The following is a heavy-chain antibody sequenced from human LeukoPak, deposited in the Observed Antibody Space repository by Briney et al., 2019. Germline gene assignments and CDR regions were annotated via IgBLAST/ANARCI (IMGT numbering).Heavy chain of an antibody. CDR1: GYTFTSYG. V-gene: IGHV1-18*01. CDR3: AREYCSSTSCYMEPDY. CDR2: ISAYNGNT. J-gene: IGHJ4*02. D-gene: IGHD2-2*02. Sequence: ASVKVSCKASGYTFTSYGISWVRQAPGQGLEWMGWISAYNGNTNYAQKLQGRVTMTTDTSTSTAYMELRSLRSDDTAVYYCAREYCSSTSCYMEPDYWGQGTLVTVSS.